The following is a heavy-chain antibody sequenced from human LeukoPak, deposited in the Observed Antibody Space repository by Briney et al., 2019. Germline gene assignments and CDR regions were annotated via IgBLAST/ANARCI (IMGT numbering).Heavy chain of an antibody. Sequence: PSETLSLTCTVSGGSISSSSYYWGWIRQPPGKGLEWIGSIYYSGSTYCNPSIKSRVTISVDTSKNQFSLKLSSVTAADTAVYYCARHYYDSTQGDYWGQGTLVTVSS. CDR1: GGSISSSSYY. J-gene: IGHJ4*02. CDR3: ARHYYDSTQGDY. CDR2: IYYSGST. V-gene: IGHV4-39*01. D-gene: IGHD3-22*01.